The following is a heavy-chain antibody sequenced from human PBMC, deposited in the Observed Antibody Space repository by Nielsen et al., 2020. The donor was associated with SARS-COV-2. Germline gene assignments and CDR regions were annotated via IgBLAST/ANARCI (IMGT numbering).Heavy chain of an antibody. CDR2: INHSGST. D-gene: IGHD3-3*01. J-gene: IGHJ3*02. V-gene: IGHV4-34*01. Sequence: SETLSPTCAVYGGSFSGYYWSWIRQPPGKGLEWIGEINHSGSTNYNPSLKSRVTISVDTSKNQFSLKLSSVTAADTAVYYCARVPTIFGVVTKDGAFDIWGQGTMVTVSS. CDR3: ARVPTIFGVVTKDGAFDI. CDR1: GGSFSGYY.